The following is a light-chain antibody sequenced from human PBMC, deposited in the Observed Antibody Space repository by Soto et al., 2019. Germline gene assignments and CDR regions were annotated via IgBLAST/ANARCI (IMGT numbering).Light chain of an antibody. CDR1: QTVGSN. J-gene: IGKJ4*01. CDR3: QQYDNWPLT. Sequence: EIVMPQSPAILSVSPGERATLSCRASQTVGSNLAWYQQKPGQAPRLLINGTSTRATGISARFSGSGSGTEFTLTISSLQSEDSAVYYCQQYDNWPLTFGGGTKVEIK. CDR2: GTS. V-gene: IGKV3-15*01.